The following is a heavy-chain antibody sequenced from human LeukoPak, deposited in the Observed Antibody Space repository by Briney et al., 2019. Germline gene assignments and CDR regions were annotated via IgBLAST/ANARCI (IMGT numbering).Heavy chain of an antibody. V-gene: IGHV3-21*04. CDR1: GFTFSSYS. Sequence: GGSLRLSCAASGFTFSSYSMNWVRQAPGKGLEWVSSITSSGRYIYYADSVKGRFTISRDNSENSLYLQMTSLRAEDTAVYYCASRGHVGSGTYSPYDYWGQGTLVTVSS. J-gene: IGHJ4*02. CDR2: ITSSGRYI. D-gene: IGHD3-10*01. CDR3: ASRGHVGSGTYSPYDY.